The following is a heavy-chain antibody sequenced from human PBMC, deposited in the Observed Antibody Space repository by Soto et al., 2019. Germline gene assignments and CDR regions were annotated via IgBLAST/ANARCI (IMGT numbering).Heavy chain of an antibody. CDR1: GGSISSGGYY. D-gene: IGHD6-25*01. V-gene: IGHV4-31*03. CDR2: IYYSGST. CDR3: AREAAGILNWFDP. J-gene: IGHJ5*02. Sequence: QVQLQESGPGLVKPSQTLSLTCTVSGGSISSGGYYWSWIRQHPGKGLEWIGYIYYSGSTYYNPSLKSRVTISVDTSKNQFSRKLSSVTAADTAVYYCAREAAGILNWFDPWGQGTLVTVSS.